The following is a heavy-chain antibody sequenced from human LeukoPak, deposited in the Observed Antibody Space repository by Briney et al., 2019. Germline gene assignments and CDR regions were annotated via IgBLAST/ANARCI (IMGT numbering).Heavy chain of an antibody. CDR3: ARDYEGYSSGQLIDY. Sequence: GGSLRLSCVASGFTFGTYWMSWARQAPGKGLEWVPSISGSNHIYYADSVKGRFIISRDNAKNSLYLQMNSLRAEDTAVYYCARDYEGYSSGQLIDYWGQGTLVTVSS. D-gene: IGHD3-22*01. CDR2: ISGSNHI. J-gene: IGHJ4*02. V-gene: IGHV3-21*06. CDR1: GFTFGTYW.